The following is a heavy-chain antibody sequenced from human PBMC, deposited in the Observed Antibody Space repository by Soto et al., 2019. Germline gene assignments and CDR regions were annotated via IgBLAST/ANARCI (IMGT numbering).Heavy chain of an antibody. J-gene: IGHJ6*02. CDR3: ARAPHYDSSDEWDSDYYYGMDV. V-gene: IGHV4-30-2*01. D-gene: IGHD3-22*01. CDR1: GGSMSSGGYS. CDR2: LYHSGST. Sequence: TSETLSLTGAVSGGSMSSGGYSWSCIRQPPGKGLEWLGYLYHSGSTYYNPSLKSRVTISVDRSKNQFSLKLSSVTAADTAVYYCARAPHYDSSDEWDSDYYYGMDVWGQGTTVTVSS.